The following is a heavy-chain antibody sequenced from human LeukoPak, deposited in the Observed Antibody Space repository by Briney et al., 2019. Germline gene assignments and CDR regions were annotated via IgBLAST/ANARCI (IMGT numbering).Heavy chain of an antibody. Sequence: PGGPLRLSCAGSGLTFSSYGMHWVRQAPGKGLEWVAFIRNDGSTKYYADSVKGRFTISRDNPKNTLYLQMNSLRVEDTAVYYCAKDKSSGTGYSHFDCWGQGTLVTVSS. CDR3: AKDKSSGTGYSHFDC. V-gene: IGHV3-30*02. J-gene: IGHJ4*02. CDR1: GLTFSSYG. CDR2: IRNDGSTK. D-gene: IGHD3/OR15-3a*01.